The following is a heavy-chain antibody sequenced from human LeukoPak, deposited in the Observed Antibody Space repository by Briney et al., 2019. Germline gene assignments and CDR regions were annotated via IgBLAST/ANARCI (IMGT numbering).Heavy chain of an antibody. CDR3: ARDAAVAFDI. J-gene: IGHJ3*02. CDR1: GLTVSSNY. V-gene: IGHV3-53*01. D-gene: IGHD6-19*01. CDR2: IYSGGST. Sequence: GGSLRLSCAASGLTVSSNYMSWVRQAPGKGLEWVSVIYSGGSTYYADSVKGRFTISRDNSQNTLYLQMNSLRAEDTAVYYCARDAAVAFDIWGQGTMVTVSS.